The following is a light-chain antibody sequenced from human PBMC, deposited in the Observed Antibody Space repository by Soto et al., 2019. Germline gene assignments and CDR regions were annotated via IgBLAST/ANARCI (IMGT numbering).Light chain of an antibody. Sequence: DIQLTQSPSFLSASVGDRVTITCRASQGISSYLAWYQQKPGKAPKLLIYAASTLQSGVPSRFSGSGSGTEFTLTISSLQPEDFATYYCQQFNSYPFFGGGPKVEIK. CDR2: AAS. CDR1: QGISSY. CDR3: QQFNSYPF. J-gene: IGKJ4*01. V-gene: IGKV1-9*01.